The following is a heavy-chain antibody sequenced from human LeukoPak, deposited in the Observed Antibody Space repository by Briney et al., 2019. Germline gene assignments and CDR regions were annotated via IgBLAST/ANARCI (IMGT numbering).Heavy chain of an antibody. CDR2: IYYSGST. D-gene: IGHD2-15*01. J-gene: IGHJ4*02. CDR1: GGSISDSYY. V-gene: IGHV4-39*01. CDR3: ARALNPLPGTYYFDY. Sequence: SETLSLTCTVSGGSISDSYYWDWIRQPPGKGLEWIGTIYYSGSTYYNPSLKSRVTIFLDTSKNQFSLKLSSVTAADTAVYYCARALNPLPGTYYFDYWGQGTLVTVSS.